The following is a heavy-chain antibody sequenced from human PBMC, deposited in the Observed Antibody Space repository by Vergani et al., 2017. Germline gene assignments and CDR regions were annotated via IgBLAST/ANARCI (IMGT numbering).Heavy chain of an antibody. Sequence: EVQLLESGGGLVQPGGSLRLSCAASGFTFSSYAMSWVRQAPGKGLEWVSAISGSGGSTYYADPVKGGFTISRDNSKNALSLQMNSLGAKDTAVYYCAKGPAWRLRYFIDDAFDIWGQGTMVTVSS. CDR1: GFTFSSYA. V-gene: IGHV3-23*01. CDR3: AKGPAWRLRYFIDDAFDI. D-gene: IGHD3-9*01. J-gene: IGHJ3*02. CDR2: ISGSGGST.